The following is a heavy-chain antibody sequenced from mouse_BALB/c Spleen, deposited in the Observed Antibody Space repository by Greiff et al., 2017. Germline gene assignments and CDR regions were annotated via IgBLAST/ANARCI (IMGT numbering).Heavy chain of an antibody. CDR3: ARHDYYSHAMDY. CDR2: ISSGGGST. Sequence: EVKLMESGGGLVKPGGSLKLSCAASGFAFSSYDMSWVRQTPEKRLEWVAYISSGGGSTYYPDTVKGRFTISRDNAKNTLYLQMSSLKSEDTAMYYCARHDYYSHAMDYWGQGTSVTVSS. CDR1: GFAFSSYD. J-gene: IGHJ4*01. V-gene: IGHV5-12-1*01. D-gene: IGHD2-12*01.